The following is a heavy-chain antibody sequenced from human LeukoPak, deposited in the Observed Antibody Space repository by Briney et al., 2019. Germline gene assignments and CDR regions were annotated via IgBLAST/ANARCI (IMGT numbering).Heavy chain of an antibody. Sequence: GGSLRLSCAASGFTFSSYGMHWVRQAPGKGLEWVAFIRYDGSNKYYADSVKGRFTISRDNSKNTLYLQMNSLRAEDTAVYYCAKDRNYYDSSGYPLLGAYFDYWGQGTLVTVSS. D-gene: IGHD3-22*01. CDR2: IRYDGSNK. CDR3: AKDRNYYDSSGYPLLGAYFDY. CDR1: GFTFSSYG. V-gene: IGHV3-30*02. J-gene: IGHJ4*02.